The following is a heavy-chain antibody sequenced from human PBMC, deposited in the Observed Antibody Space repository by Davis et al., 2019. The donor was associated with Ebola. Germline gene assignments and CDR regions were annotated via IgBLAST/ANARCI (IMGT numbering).Heavy chain of an antibody. CDR2: IYPGDSDT. CDR3: ARLSVTSPGNLDS. Sequence: GGSLRLSCKGSGYTFTNYWIVWVRQMPGKGLEWMGVIYPGDSDTRYNPSFQGQVTISVDKSINTAYLQWSSLKPSDTAMYYCARLSVTSPGNLDSWGQGTQVTVSS. J-gene: IGHJ4*02. D-gene: IGHD4-23*01. V-gene: IGHV5-51*01. CDR1: GYTFTNYW.